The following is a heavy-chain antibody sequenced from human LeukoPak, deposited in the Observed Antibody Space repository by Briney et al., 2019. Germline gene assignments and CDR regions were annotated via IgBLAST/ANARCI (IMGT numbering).Heavy chain of an antibody. V-gene: IGHV4-61*02. Sequence: SQTLSLTCTVSGGSLSRGSYYLSWIRQPAGKGLEWVGRIYTSGSTNYNPSLKSRVTISVDTSKNQFSLKLSSVTAADTAVYYCARDGLEMATFYFDYWGQGTLVTVSS. CDR1: GGSLSRGSYY. D-gene: IGHD5-24*01. J-gene: IGHJ4*02. CDR2: IYTSGST. CDR3: ARDGLEMATFYFDY.